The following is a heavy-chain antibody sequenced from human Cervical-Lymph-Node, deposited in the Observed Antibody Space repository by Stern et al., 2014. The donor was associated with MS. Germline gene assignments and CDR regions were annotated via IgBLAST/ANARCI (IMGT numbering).Heavy chain of an antibody. V-gene: IGHV1-69*01. CDR2: IIPLFGTA. CDR1: GGTFTRYN. CDR3: AWDYASGNYYHYYGMDV. D-gene: IGHD3-10*01. Sequence: MQLVESGAEVKKPGSSVKVACKASGGTFTRYNFIWVRQAPGQGLEWMGGIIPLFGTADYAQKFQDRVTITADESTSIVYLELSSLRSEDKAVYYCAWDYASGNYYHYYGMDVWGQGTTVTVSS. J-gene: IGHJ6*02.